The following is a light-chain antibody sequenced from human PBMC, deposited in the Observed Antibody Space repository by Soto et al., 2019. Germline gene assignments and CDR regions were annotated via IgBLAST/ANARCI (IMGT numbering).Light chain of an antibody. V-gene: IGKV1-5*01. CDR2: DAS. Sequence: DIQMTQSPSTLSASVGDRVTITCRASQSISSWLAWYQQRPGRAPEVLIYDASSLESGVPSRFSDSGSGTEFTLNISSLQPDDFATYYCQQYNSYPVTFGGGTKVDIK. CDR3: QQYNSYPVT. CDR1: QSISSW. J-gene: IGKJ4*01.